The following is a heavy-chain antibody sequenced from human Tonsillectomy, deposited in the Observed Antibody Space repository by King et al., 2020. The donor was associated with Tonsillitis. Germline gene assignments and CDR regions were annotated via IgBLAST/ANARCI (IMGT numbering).Heavy chain of an antibody. V-gene: IGHV4-39*01. CDR3: ASQGPGSSYCSSTTCYDWFDP. CDR2: LYYSGST. J-gene: IGHJ5*02. Sequence: QLQESGPGLVKPSETLSLTYTVSGGSISSSDYYWGWIRQPPGKGLEWIGSLYYSGSTYYNPSLKSRGNISVDTYKNKFSLKLSSLTSADTAVFYCASQGPGSSYCSSTTCYDWFDPWGQGTLVTVSS. CDR1: GGSISSSDYY. D-gene: IGHD2-2*01.